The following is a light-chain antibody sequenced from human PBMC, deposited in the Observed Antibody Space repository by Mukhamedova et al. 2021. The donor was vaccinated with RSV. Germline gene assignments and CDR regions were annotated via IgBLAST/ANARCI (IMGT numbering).Light chain of an antibody. CDR2: DT. V-gene: IGLV2-23*01. Sequence: DTKRPSGVSDRFSGSKSGNTASLTISGLQAEDEANYYCCSYAGSSTLLFGGGTQLTV. CDR3: CSYAGSSTLL. J-gene: IGLJ2*01.